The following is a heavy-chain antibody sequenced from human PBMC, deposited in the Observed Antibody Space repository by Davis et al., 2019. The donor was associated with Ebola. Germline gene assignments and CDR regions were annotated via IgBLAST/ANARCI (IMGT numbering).Heavy chain of an antibody. CDR3: VRDYNDGIGRFDY. CDR2: ISGTGDRTERGSGVSGSGDRT. D-gene: IGHD3-16*01. CDR1: GLSFNTYA. V-gene: IGHV3-23*01. J-gene: IGHJ4*02. Sequence: GESLKISCTASGLSFNTYAMSWVRQAPGKGPEWVAGISGTGDRTERGSGVSGSGDRTYYADSVRGRFTVSRDNSKSTLYLQMNSLRLEDTAVYYCVRDYNDGIGRFDYWGQGTLVTVSS.